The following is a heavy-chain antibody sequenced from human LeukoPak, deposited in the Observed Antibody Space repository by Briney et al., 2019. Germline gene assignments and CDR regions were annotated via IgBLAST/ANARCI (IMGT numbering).Heavy chain of an antibody. Sequence: PSETLSLTCTVSGGSSSSYYWSWIRQPPGKGLEWRGYIYYSGSTNYNPSLKSRVTISLDTSKSQFSLKLTSVTAADTAVYYCARAPIPYDRSRTDYRFDPWGQGTLVTVAS. CDR2: IYYSGST. CDR3: ARAPIPYDRSRTDYRFDP. D-gene: IGHD3-16*01. V-gene: IGHV4-59*01. J-gene: IGHJ5*02. CDR1: GGSSSSYY.